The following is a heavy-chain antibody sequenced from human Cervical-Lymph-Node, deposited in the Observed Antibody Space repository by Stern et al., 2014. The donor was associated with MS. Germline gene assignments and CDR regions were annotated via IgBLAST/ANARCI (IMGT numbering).Heavy chain of an antibody. V-gene: IGHV4-39*01. CDR1: GGSISSSSYF. J-gene: IGHJ5*02. CDR3: ARHKNYFEGP. Sequence: MQLVESGPGLVKPSETLSLTCAVSGGSISSSSYFWAWIRQPPGKGLEWIGTIYHSGSTYYNPSLKSRVTISVDTSKNQFSLKLNPVTATDTAVYYCARHKNYFEGPWGQGTLVTVSS. D-gene: IGHD3-22*01. CDR2: IYHSGST.